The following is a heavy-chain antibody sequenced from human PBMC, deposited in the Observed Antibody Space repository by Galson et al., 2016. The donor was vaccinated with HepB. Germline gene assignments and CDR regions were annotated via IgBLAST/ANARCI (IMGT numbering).Heavy chain of an antibody. CDR3: ASDAGATKY. D-gene: IGHD1-26*01. CDR2: IYSGGST. Sequence: SLRLSCAASGFTVSSNYMSWVRQAPGKGLEWVSIIYSGGSTYYADSVKGRFTISRDNSENTLYLQMNSLTAEDTAVYYCASDAGATKYWGQGTLVTVSS. V-gene: IGHV3-53*01. CDR1: GFTVSSNY. J-gene: IGHJ4*02.